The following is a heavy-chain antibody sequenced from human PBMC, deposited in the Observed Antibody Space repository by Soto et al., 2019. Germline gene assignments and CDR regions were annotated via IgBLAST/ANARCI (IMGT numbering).Heavy chain of an antibody. CDR1: GFIVSSNY. D-gene: IGHD6-13*01. Sequence: GGSLRLSCASSGFIVSSNYMSWVRQAPGKGLEWVSVIYSGGSTYYADSVKGRFTISRDNSKNTLYLQMNSLRAEDSAVYYCAKDRYSTTWAPFDYWGQGTQVTVSS. CDR3: AKDRYSTTWAPFDY. J-gene: IGHJ4*02. CDR2: IYSGGST. V-gene: IGHV3-53*01.